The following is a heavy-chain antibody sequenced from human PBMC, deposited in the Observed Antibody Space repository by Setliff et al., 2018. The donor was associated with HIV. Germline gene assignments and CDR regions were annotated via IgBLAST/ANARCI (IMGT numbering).Heavy chain of an antibody. CDR1: GYTFTSYA. Sequence: GASVKVSCKASGYTFTSYAMHWVRQAPGQRLEWMGWINAGNGNTKYSQKFQGRVTITRDTSASTAYMELSSLRSEDTAVYYCARDGGDTAMVSYYYYYYMDVWGKGTTVTVS. D-gene: IGHD5-18*01. CDR2: INAGNGNT. V-gene: IGHV1-3*01. J-gene: IGHJ6*03. CDR3: ARDGGDTAMVSYYYYYYMDV.